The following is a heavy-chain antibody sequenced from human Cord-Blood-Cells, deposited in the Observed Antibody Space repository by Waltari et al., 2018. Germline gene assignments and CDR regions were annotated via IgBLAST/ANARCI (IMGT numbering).Heavy chain of an antibody. J-gene: IGHJ4*02. CDR2: IYYSGST. D-gene: IGHD5-12*01. CDR3: ARQVATILFDY. V-gene: IGHV4-39*01. CDR1: GGPRSSSSYH. Sequence: QLQLQESGPGLVKPSETLSPTRTASGGPRSSSSYHLGRIRQPPGKGLEWIGSIYYSGSTYYNPSLKSRVTISVDTSKNQFSLKLSSVTAADTAVYYCARQVATILFDYWGQGTLVTVSS.